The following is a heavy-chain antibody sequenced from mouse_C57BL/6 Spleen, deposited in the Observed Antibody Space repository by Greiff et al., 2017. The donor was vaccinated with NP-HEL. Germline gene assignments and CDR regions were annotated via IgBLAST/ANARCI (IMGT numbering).Heavy chain of an antibody. CDR2: INPNNGGT. Sequence: VQLQQSGPELVKPGASVKMSCKASGYTFTDYNMHWVKQSHGKSLEWIGYINPNNGGTSYNQKFKGKATLTVNKSSSTAYMELRSLTSEDSAVYYCARYYYYGSSYGYAMDYWGQGTSVTVSS. V-gene: IGHV1-22*01. CDR1: GYTFTDYN. D-gene: IGHD1-1*01. J-gene: IGHJ4*01. CDR3: ARYYYYGSSYGYAMDY.